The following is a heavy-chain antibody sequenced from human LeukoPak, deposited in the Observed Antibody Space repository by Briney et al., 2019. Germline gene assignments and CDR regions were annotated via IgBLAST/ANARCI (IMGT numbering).Heavy chain of an antibody. CDR1: GFTFSSYG. CDR2: ISYDGSNK. D-gene: IGHD6-25*01. J-gene: IGHJ4*02. Sequence: GGSLRLSCAASGFTFSSYGMHWVRQAPGKGLEWLAVISYDGSNKYYADSVKGRFTISRDNSKNTLYLQMKSLRAEDTAVYYCAKDGVNSSGPGEALDYWGQGTLVTVSS. CDR3: AKDGVNSSGPGEALDY. V-gene: IGHV3-30*18.